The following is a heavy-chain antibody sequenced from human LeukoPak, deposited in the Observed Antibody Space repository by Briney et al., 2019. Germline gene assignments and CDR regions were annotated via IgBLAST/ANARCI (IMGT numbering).Heavy chain of an antibody. CDR1: GFTFSSYG. CDR2: IWYDGSNK. CDR3: ARASINYYDSSGFDY. J-gene: IGHJ4*02. D-gene: IGHD3-22*01. V-gene: IGHV3-33*08. Sequence: GGSLRLSCAASGFTFSSYGMHWVRQAPGKGLEWVAVIWYDGSNKYYADSVKGRFTISRDNFKNTLYLQMNSLRAEDTAVYYCARASINYYDSSGFDYWGQGTLVTVSS.